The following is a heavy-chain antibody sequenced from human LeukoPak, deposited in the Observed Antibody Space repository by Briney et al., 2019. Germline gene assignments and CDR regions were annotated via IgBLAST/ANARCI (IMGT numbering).Heavy chain of an antibody. Sequence: ASVKVSCKASGYTFTSCGINWVRQATGQGLEWMGWMNPNSDNTGYAYKFPGRGTITMNTSISTAYMELSSLSLMDTAVSYFARGPPYYDLGSGLPDFDYWGQGTLVTVSS. D-gene: IGHD3-3*01. J-gene: IGHJ4*02. CDR3: ARGPPYYDLGSGLPDFDY. CDR2: MNPNSDNT. CDR1: GYTFTSCG. V-gene: IGHV1-8*01.